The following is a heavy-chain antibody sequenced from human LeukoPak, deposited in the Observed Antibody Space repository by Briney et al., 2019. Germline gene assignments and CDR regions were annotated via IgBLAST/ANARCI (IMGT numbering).Heavy chain of an antibody. V-gene: IGHV3-23*01. CDR1: GFTFSSYA. D-gene: IGHD4-17*01. CDR2: ISGSGGST. J-gene: IGHJ5*02. Sequence: GGSLRLSCAASGFTFSSYAMSWVRRAPGKGLEWVSAISGSGGSTYYADSVKGRFTISRDNSKNTLYLQMNSLRAEDTAVYYCAKDLTYGDYVNWFDPWGQGTLVTVSS. CDR3: AKDLTYGDYVNWFDP.